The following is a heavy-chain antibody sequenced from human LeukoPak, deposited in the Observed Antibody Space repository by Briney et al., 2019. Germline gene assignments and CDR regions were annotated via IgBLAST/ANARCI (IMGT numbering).Heavy chain of an antibody. Sequence: SETLSLTCTVSGYSISSGYYWGWIRQPPGKGLEWIGSIYHSGSTYYNPSLKSRVTISVDTSKNQFSLKLSSVTAADTAVYYCARVILTGYSKGEFDYWGQGTLVTVSS. CDR1: GYSISSGYY. J-gene: IGHJ4*02. CDR2: IYHSGST. V-gene: IGHV4-38-2*02. CDR3: ARVILTGYSKGEFDY. D-gene: IGHD3-9*01.